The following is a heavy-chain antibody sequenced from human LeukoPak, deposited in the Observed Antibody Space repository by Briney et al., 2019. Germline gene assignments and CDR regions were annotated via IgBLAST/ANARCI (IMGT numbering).Heavy chain of an antibody. CDR1: GGSFSGYY. J-gene: IGHJ4*02. V-gene: IGHV4-34*01. D-gene: IGHD3-10*01. CDR3: ARDLEGAMVRGVIGLYFDY. Sequence: SETLSLTCAVYGGSFSGYYWSWIRQPPGKGLEWIGEINHSGSTNYNPSLKSRVTISVDTSKNQFSLQLNSVTPEDTAVYYCARDLEGAMVRGVIGLYFDYWGQGTLVTVSS. CDR2: INHSGST.